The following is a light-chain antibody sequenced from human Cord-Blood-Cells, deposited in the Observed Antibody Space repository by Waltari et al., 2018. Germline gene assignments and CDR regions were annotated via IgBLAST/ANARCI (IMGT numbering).Light chain of an antibody. V-gene: IGLV1-44*01. J-gene: IGLJ2*01. Sequence: QSVLTQPPSASGTPGQRVTISCSGSSSNLGSNTVNWYQQLPGPAPKLLIYSNNHPPSGVPDRFSGSKSGTSASLAISGLQSEDEADYYCAAWDDSLNGVVFGGGTKLTVL. CDR2: SNN. CDR1: SSNLGSNT. CDR3: AAWDDSLNGVV.